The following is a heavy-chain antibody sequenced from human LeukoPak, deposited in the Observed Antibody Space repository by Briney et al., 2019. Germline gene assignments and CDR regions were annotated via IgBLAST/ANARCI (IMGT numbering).Heavy chain of an antibody. V-gene: IGHV3-23*01. Sequence: PGGSLRLSCAASGFTFSSYAMSWVRQAPGKGLEWVSGLSGSGGGTYYTDSVKGRFTISRDNSNNTLYLQMNTLRVEDTAVYYCAKDSRYSGSFNDPFDMWGQGTIVIV. D-gene: IGHD1-26*01. J-gene: IGHJ3*02. CDR1: GFTFSSYA. CDR2: LSGSGGGT. CDR3: AKDSRYSGSFNDPFDM.